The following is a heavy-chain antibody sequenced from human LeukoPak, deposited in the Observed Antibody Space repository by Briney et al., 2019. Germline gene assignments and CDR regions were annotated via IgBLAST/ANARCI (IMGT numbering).Heavy chain of an antibody. CDR2: INAGNGNT. D-gene: IGHD4-23*01. V-gene: IGHV1-3*03. CDR3: ARDLSLVTPNWFDP. CDR1: GYTFTGYY. Sequence: ASVKVSCKASGYTFTGYYMHWVRQAPGQGLEWMGWINAGNGNTKYSQEFQGRVTMTTDTSTSTAYMELSSLRSEDTAVYYCARDLSLVTPNWFDPWGQGTLVTVSS. J-gene: IGHJ5*02.